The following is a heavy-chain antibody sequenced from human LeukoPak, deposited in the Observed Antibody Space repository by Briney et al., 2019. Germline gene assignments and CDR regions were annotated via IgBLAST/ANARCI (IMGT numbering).Heavy chain of an antibody. CDR1: GYTFTSYY. J-gene: IGHJ5*02. Sequence: ASVKVSCKASGYTFTSYYMHWVRQAPGQGLEWMGIINPSGGSTSYAQKFQGRVTMTRDTSTSTVYMELSSLRSEDTAVYYCARDGVRAVVGKGGFDPWGQGTLVTVSS. CDR2: INPSGGST. CDR3: ARDGVRAVVGKGGFDP. D-gene: IGHD6-19*01. V-gene: IGHV1-46*01.